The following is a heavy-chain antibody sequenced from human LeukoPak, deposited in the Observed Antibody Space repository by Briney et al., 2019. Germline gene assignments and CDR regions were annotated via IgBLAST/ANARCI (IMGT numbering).Heavy chain of an antibody. Sequence: SETLSLTCTVSGGSISSYYWSWIRQPPGKGLEWIGYIYYSGGTNYNPSLKSRVSISVDTSKNQFSLKLNSVTAADTAVYYCARGSPAAPLDYWGQGTLVTVSS. J-gene: IGHJ4*02. V-gene: IGHV4-59*01. CDR3: ARGSPAAPLDY. D-gene: IGHD6-25*01. CDR2: IYYSGGT. CDR1: GGSISSYY.